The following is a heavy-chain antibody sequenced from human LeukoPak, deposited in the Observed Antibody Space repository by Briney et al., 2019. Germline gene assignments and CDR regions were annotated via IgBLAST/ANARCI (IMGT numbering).Heavy chain of an antibody. Sequence: PSETLSLTCTVSGGSVSSGSYYWSWIRQPPGKGLEWIGYIYYSGSTNYNPSLKSRVTISVDTSKKQFSLNLSSVTAADTAVYYCARDPYFVWLLYPSPFFDYWGQGTLVTVSS. CDR1: GGSVSSGSYY. CDR2: IYYSGST. D-gene: IGHD3-9*01. J-gene: IGHJ4*02. V-gene: IGHV4-61*01. CDR3: ARDPYFVWLLYPSPFFDY.